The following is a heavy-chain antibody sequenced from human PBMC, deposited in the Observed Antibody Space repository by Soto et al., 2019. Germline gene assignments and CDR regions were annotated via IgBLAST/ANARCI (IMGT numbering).Heavy chain of an antibody. V-gene: IGHV1-69*01. CDR1: GGTFSSYA. CDR3: ASESVAARRGGVYYYGMDV. J-gene: IGHJ6*02. D-gene: IGHD6-6*01. CDR2: IIPIFGTA. Sequence: QVQLVQSGAEVKKPGSSVKVSCKASGGTFSSYAISWVRQAPGQGLEWMGGIIPIFGTANYAQKFQGRVTITADESTSTAYMELSSLRSEDTAVYYWASESVAARRGGVYYYGMDVWGQGTTVTVSS.